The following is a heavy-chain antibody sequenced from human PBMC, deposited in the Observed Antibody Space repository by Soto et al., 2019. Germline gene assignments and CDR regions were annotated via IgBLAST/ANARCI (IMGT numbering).Heavy chain of an antibody. Sequence: QVQLQESGPGLVKPSQTLSLTCTVSGGSISSGGYYWSWIRQHPGKGLEWIGYIYYSGRTYYNPSLKSRVTIAVDTSKNQFSLKLSSVTAADTAVYYCARATWGFYGDSLLSPPDYWGQGTLVTVSS. J-gene: IGHJ4*02. CDR1: GGSISSGGYY. D-gene: IGHD4-17*01. CDR3: ARATWGFYGDSLLSPPDY. CDR2: IYYSGRT. V-gene: IGHV4-31*03.